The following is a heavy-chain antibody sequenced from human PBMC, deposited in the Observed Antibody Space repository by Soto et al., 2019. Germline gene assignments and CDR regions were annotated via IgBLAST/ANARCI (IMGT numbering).Heavy chain of an antibody. V-gene: IGHV4-31*03. CDR2: IYYSGST. J-gene: IGHJ4*02. D-gene: IGHD1-1*01. CDR3: ARVYNWNYSL. CDR1: VGSISSGGYY. Sequence: SETLSLTCTVSVGSISSGGYYWSWIRQHPGKGLEWIGYIYYSGSTYYNPSLKSRVTISVDTPKNQFSLKLSSVTAADTAVYYCARVYNWNYSLWGQGTLVTVSS.